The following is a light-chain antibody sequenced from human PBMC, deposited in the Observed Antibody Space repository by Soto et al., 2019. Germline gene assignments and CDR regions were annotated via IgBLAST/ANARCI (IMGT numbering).Light chain of an antibody. CDR3: HQANGFPRT. J-gene: IGKJ1*01. CDR1: QGIGSQ. V-gene: IGKV1-12*01. CDR2: AAS. Sequence: DIQMTQSPSSVSASVGDRVSITCRASQGIGSQLAGYQQKPGKAPKLLIHAASTLQGGVPSRFSGSGARTDFTPTITSLQSEDFATLSGHQANGFPRTVAQETKVEI.